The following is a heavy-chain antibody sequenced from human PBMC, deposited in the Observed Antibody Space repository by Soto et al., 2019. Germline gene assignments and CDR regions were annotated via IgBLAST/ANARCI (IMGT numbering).Heavy chain of an antibody. CDR2: ISYDGSNK. D-gene: IGHD3-10*01. Sequence: PGGSLRLSCAASGFTFSSYAMQWVRQAPGKGLEWVAAISYDGSNKDYADSVKGRFTISRDISKNTLYLQMNSLRVEDTAVYYCARGPIYGTMGYWGQGTLVTVSS. J-gene: IGHJ4*02. V-gene: IGHV3-30-3*01. CDR3: ARGPIYGTMGY. CDR1: GFTFSSYA.